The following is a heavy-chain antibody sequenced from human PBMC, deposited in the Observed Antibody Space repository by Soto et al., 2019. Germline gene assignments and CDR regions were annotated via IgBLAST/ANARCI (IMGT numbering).Heavy chain of an antibody. V-gene: IGHV1-3*01. CDR1: GYTFTSYA. Sequence: GASVKVSCKASGYTFTSYAMHWVRQAPGQRLEWMGWINAGNGNTKYSQKFQGRVTITRDTSASTAYMELSSLRSEDTAVYYCARDNSPYYYDSSGYLDYWGQGTLVTVS. D-gene: IGHD3-22*01. CDR3: ARDNSPYYYDSSGYLDY. CDR2: INAGNGNT. J-gene: IGHJ4*02.